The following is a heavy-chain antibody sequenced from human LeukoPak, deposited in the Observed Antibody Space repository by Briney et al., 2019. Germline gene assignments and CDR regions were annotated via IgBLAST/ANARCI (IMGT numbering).Heavy chain of an antibody. D-gene: IGHD3-9*01. CDR1: GFTVSSNY. J-gene: IGHJ5*02. Sequence: GGSLRLSCAASGFTVSSNYMCWVRQAPGKGLEWVSVIYSGGSTYYADSVKGRFTISRDNSKNTLYLQMNSLRAEDTAVYYCARSFDWLDNWFDPWGQGTLVTVSS. CDR2: IYSGGST. V-gene: IGHV3-66*01. CDR3: ARSFDWLDNWFDP.